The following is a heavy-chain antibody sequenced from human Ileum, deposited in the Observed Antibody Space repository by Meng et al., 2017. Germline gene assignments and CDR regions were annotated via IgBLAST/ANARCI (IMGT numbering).Heavy chain of an antibody. CDR1: IGSLTSSGSY. J-gene: IGHJ4*01. CDR3: ARGTDYGDSYYFDF. V-gene: IGHV4-39*02. Sequence: QLQLQVSGPGLFDPSESLSLTFVASIGSLTSSGSYWGWARQSPGKGLEWIATIYYRGTTYYNPSLKSRVTISIDTSKSQVSLEMASVVAADSGLFYCARGTDYGDSYYFDFWGPGFLVTVSS. D-gene: IGHD4-17*01. CDR2: IYYRGTT.